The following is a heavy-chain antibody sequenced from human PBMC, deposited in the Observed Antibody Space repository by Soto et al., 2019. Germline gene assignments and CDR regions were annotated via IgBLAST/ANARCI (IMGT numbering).Heavy chain of an antibody. CDR3: ARERSRYDRSGYYRPDY. CDR2: IIPILGTP. D-gene: IGHD3-22*01. CDR1: GDTFSTYS. V-gene: IGHV1-69*06. J-gene: IGHJ4*02. Sequence: QVQLVQSGAEVKKPGSSVKVSCKVSGDTFSTYSISWVRQAPGQGLEWLGGIIPILGTPSYAQRFQDRVTITADKSTSTAYMELSSLRSDDTAVYYCARERSRYDRSGYYRPDYWGQGTLVTVSS.